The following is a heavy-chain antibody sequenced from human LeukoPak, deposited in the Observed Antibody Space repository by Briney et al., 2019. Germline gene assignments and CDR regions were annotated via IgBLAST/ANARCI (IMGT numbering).Heavy chain of an antibody. D-gene: IGHD3-9*01. V-gene: IGHV3-74*01. J-gene: IGHJ3*02. CDR2: SNCDGSST. CDR3: ARAHDYYDILTGYSYAFDI. CDR1: GFTISYYW. Sequence: GALRLSWAASGFTISYYWMHLVRPAPGEGLVLVSSSNCDGSSTSYADSVQGRFTISRDNAKNTLYLQMNSLRAEDTAVYYCARAHDYYDILTGYSYAFDIWGQGTMVTVSS.